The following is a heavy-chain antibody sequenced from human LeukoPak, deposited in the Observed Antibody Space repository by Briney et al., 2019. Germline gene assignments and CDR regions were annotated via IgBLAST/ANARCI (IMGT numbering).Heavy chain of an antibody. J-gene: IGHJ5*02. D-gene: IGHD3-22*01. CDR1: GGSISSYY. V-gene: IGHV4-59*01. Sequence: PSETLSLTCTVSGGSISSYYWSWIRQPPGKGLEWIGYIYYSGSTNYNPSLKSRVTISVDTSKSQFSLKLSSVTAADTAVYYCAREGYYYDSSGYSNWFDPWGQGTLVTVSS. CDR3: AREGYYYDSSGYSNWFDP. CDR2: IYYSGST.